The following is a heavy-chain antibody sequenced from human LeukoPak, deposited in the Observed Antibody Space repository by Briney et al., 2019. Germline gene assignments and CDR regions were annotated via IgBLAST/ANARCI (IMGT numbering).Heavy chain of an antibody. Sequence: GSSVKVSCKASGGTFSSYAISWVRQAPGQGLEWMGGIIPIFGTANYAQKFQGRVTMTRDMSTSTVYMELSSLRSEDTAVYYCARDLHTMVRGVIGDYWGQGTLVTVSS. CDR3: ARDLHTMVRGVIGDY. J-gene: IGHJ4*02. D-gene: IGHD3-10*01. V-gene: IGHV1-69*05. CDR2: IIPIFGTA. CDR1: GGTFSSYA.